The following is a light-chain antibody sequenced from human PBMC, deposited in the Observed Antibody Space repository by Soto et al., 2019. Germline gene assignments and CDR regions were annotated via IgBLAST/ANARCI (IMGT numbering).Light chain of an antibody. Sequence: EIVLPQSPATLSLSPGDRATLSCRASESVAGYLAWYQQKPGLPPRLLIYETSNRVIGIPARFSGSGSGTDFTLTISSLEPEDFGVYYCQQRWHWPSNTFGQGTRLEIK. J-gene: IGKJ5*01. CDR1: ESVAGY. CDR2: ETS. CDR3: QQRWHWPSNT. V-gene: IGKV3-11*01.